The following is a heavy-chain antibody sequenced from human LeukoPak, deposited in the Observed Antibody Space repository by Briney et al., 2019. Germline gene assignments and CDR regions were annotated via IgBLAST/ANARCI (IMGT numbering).Heavy chain of an antibody. CDR3: ARAITAAGRPLGYFYGMDV. Sequence: SETLSLTCTVSGGSISSSSYYWSWIRQPPGKGLEWTGYISYSGTTNYNPSLKSRVTISVDTSKNQFSLKLSSVTAADTAVYYCARAITAAGRPLGYFYGMDVWGQGTTVTVSS. CDR1: GGSISSSSYY. V-gene: IGHV4-61*01. J-gene: IGHJ6*02. CDR2: ISYSGTT. D-gene: IGHD6-13*01.